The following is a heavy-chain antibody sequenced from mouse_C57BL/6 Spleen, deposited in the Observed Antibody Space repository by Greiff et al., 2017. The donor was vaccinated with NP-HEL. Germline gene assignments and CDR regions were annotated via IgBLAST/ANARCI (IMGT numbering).Heavy chain of an antibody. CDR2: INPSTGGT. J-gene: IGHJ2*01. CDR3: ARSGPHYYGSSSHFDY. Sequence: EVQLQQSGPELVKPGASVKISCKASGYSFTGYYMHWVKQSSDKSLEWIGEINPSTGGTSYNQKFKGKATLTVDKSSSTAYMQLKSLTSEDSAVYYCARSGPHYYGSSSHFDYWGQGTTLTVSS. D-gene: IGHD1-1*01. V-gene: IGHV1-43*01. CDR1: GYSFTGYY.